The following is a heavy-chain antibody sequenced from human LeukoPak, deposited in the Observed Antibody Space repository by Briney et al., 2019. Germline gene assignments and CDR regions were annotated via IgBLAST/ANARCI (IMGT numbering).Heavy chain of an antibody. J-gene: IGHJ3*02. V-gene: IGHV1-18*01. CDR3: ARESTGIVGATDDAFDI. D-gene: IGHD1-26*01. Sequence: ASVKVSRKASGYTFTSYGISWVRQAPGQGLEWMGWISAYNGNTNYAQKLQGRVTMTTDTSTSTAYMELRSLRSDDTAVYYCARESTGIVGATDDAFDIWGQGTMVTVSS. CDR1: GYTFTSYG. CDR2: ISAYNGNT.